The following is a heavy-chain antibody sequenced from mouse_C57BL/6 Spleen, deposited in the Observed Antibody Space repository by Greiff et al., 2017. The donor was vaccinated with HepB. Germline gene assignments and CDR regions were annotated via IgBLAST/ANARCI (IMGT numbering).Heavy chain of an antibody. CDR3: ARGVITTVVVGGYFDY. CDR2: IYPGDGDT. CDR1: GYAFSSYW. Sequence: QVHVKQSGAELVKPGASVKISCKASGYAFSSYWMNWVKQRPGKGLEWIGQIYPGDGDTNYNGKFKGKATLTADKSSSTAYMQLSSLTSEDSAVYFCARGVITTVVVGGYFDYWGQGTTLTVSS. V-gene: IGHV1-80*01. J-gene: IGHJ2*01. D-gene: IGHD1-1*01.